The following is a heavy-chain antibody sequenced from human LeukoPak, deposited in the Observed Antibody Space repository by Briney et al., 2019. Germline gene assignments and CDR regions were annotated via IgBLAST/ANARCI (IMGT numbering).Heavy chain of an antibody. Sequence: SGPTLSKPTQTLTLTCTFSGFSLSTRGVGVGWVRQPPGKALEWLALIFWDDDKYYSPSLKNRLTITKGTARNQVVLTMTNVDPVDTATYYCAHTGYSYGLDFWGQGTLVTVSS. CDR3: AHTGYSYGLDF. V-gene: IGHV2-5*02. CDR2: IFWDDDK. D-gene: IGHD5-18*01. J-gene: IGHJ4*02. CDR1: GFSLSTRGVG.